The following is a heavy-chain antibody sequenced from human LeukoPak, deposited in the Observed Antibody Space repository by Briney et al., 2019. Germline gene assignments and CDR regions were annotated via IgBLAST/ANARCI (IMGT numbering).Heavy chain of an antibody. J-gene: IGHJ6*03. Sequence: ASVKVSCKASGYTFTGYYMHWVRQAPGQGLEWMGRINPNSGGTNYAQKFQGRVTITRDTSISTAYMELSRLRSDDTAVYYCAREGVPAATEMYYYYYMDVWGKGTTVTVSS. CDR2: INPNSGGT. D-gene: IGHD2-2*01. V-gene: IGHV1-2*06. CDR1: GYTFTGYY. CDR3: AREGVPAATEMYYYYYMDV.